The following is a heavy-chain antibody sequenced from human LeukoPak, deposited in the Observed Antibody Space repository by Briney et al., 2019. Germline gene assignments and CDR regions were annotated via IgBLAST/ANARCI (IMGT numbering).Heavy chain of an antibody. CDR1: GYTFTSYD. V-gene: IGHV1-8*01. D-gene: IGHD6-19*01. Sequence: ASVKVSCKASGYTFTSYDINWVRQATGQGLEWMGWMNPNSGNTGYAQKFQGRVTMTRNTSISTAYMELSSLRSEDTAVYYCARAGRGSGWPNYYYYGMDVWCQGTTVTVSS. CDR2: MNPNSGNT. CDR3: ARAGRGSGWPNYYYYGMDV. J-gene: IGHJ6*02.